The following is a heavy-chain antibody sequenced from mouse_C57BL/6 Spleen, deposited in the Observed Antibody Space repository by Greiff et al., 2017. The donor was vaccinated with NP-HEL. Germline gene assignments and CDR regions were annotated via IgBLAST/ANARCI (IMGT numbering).Heavy chain of an antibody. Sequence: LQESGAELARPGASVKMSCKASGYTFTSYTMHWVKQRPGQGLEWIGYINPSSGYTKYNQKFKDKATLTADKSSSTAYMQLSSLTSEDSAVYYCARQTYFDYWGQGTTLTVSS. J-gene: IGHJ2*01. CDR1: GYTFTSYT. CDR3: ARQTYFDY. V-gene: IGHV1-4*01. CDR2: INPSSGYT.